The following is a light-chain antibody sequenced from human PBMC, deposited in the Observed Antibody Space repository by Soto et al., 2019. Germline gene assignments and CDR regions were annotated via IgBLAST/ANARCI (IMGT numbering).Light chain of an antibody. CDR1: SSDVGNYNL. CDR3: CSYAGSSTYV. CDR2: EVN. Sequence: QSALTQPASVSGSPGQSITISCTGTSSDVGNYNLVSWYQQHPGKAPKLMIYEVNTRPSGVSNRFSGSKSGNTASLTISGLQAEDEADSYCCSYAGSSTYVFGTGTKLTVL. V-gene: IGLV2-23*02. J-gene: IGLJ1*01.